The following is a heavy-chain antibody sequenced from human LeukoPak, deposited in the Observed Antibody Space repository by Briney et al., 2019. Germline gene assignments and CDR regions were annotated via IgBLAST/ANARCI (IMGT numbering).Heavy chain of an antibody. V-gene: IGHV1-69*13. D-gene: IGHD4-17*01. CDR2: IIPIFGTA. CDR3: ARSYGDYREAYFDY. CDR1: GGTFISYA. Sequence: SVKVSCKASGGTFISYATSWVRQAPGQGLEWMGGIIPIFGTANYAQKFQGRVTITADESTSTAYMELSSLRSEDTAVYYCARSYGDYREAYFDYWGQGTLVTVSS. J-gene: IGHJ4*02.